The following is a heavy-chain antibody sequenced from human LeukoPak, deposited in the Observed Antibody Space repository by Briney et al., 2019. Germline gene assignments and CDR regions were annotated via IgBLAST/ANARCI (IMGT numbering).Heavy chain of an antibody. CDR1: GFRFNTYW. CDR3: ARAKPKNMVRGLIMRRESRYYFDY. D-gene: IGHD3-10*01. J-gene: IGHJ4*02. CDR2: IYSGGST. V-gene: IGHV3-53*01. Sequence: PGGSLRLSCAASGFRFNTYWMSWVRQAPGKGLEWVSVIYSGGSTYYADSVKGRFTISRDNSKSTLYIQMNSLRAEDTAVYYCARAKPKNMVRGLIMRRESRYYFDYWGQGTLVTVSS.